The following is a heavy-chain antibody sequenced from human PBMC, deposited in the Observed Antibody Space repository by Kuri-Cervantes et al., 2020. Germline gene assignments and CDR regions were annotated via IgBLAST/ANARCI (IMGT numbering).Heavy chain of an antibody. V-gene: IGHV3-21*01. J-gene: IGHJ4*02. CDR3: ARMNNWGSRVLDY. CDR2: IGSSSSYI. CDR1: GFTFSDYY. D-gene: IGHD7-27*01. Sequence: GESLKISCAASGFTFSDYYMNWIRQAPGKGLEWVSSIGSSSSYIYYADSVKGRFTISRDNAKNSLYLQMNSLRAEDTAVYYCARMNNWGSRVLDYWGQGTLVTVSS.